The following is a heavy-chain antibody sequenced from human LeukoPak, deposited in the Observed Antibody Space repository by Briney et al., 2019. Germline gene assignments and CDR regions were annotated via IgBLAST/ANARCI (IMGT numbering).Heavy chain of an antibody. V-gene: IGHV3-53*01. J-gene: IGHJ4*02. D-gene: IGHD2-15*01. Sequence: GGSLRLSCAASGFTVSDNHMSWVRQAPGKGLEWVSLIHSGGSTYYADSVKGRFTISRDNSKNTLYLQMNSLRAEDTAVYYCASAKNYCGGGSCYLGYWGQGTLVTVSS. CDR2: IHSGGST. CDR1: GFTVSDNH. CDR3: ASAKNYCGGGSCYLGY.